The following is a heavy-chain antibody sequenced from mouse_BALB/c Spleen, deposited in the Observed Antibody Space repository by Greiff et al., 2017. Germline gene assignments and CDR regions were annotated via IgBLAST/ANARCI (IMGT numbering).Heavy chain of an antibody. CDR3: ASRGGYDGYWYFDV. CDR1: GYSITSGYY. Sequence: DVKLQESGPGLVKPSQSLSLTCSVTGYSITSGYYWNWIRQFPGNKLEWMGYISYDGSNNYNPSLKNRISITRDTSKNQFFLKLNSVTTEDTATYYCASRGGYDGYWYFDVWGAGTTVTVSS. J-gene: IGHJ1*01. CDR2: ISYDGSN. D-gene: IGHD2-14*01. V-gene: IGHV3-6*02.